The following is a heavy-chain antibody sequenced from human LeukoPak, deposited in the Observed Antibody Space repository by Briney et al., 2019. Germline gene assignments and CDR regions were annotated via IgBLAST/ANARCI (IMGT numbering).Heavy chain of an antibody. CDR1: GYTFTDYY. CDR3: ATVAVTALVDN. V-gene: IGHV1-2*04. CDR2: INPKSGGT. Sequence: GASVKVSCKAPGYTFTDYYIHWVRQAPGQELEWMGWINPKSGGTNYAQKFQGWVTMTRDTSISTAYMELSRLRSDDTAVYYCATVAVTALVDNCGQGTLGTVSS. J-gene: IGHJ4*02. D-gene: IGHD6-19*01.